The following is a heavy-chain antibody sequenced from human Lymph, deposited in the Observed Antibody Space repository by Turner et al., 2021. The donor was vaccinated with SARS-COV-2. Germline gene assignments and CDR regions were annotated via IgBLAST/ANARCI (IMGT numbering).Heavy chain of an antibody. V-gene: IGHV3-30*04. Sequence: QVQLVESGGGVVQHGRSLRLSCAASGFTFSCYAMHWVRQAPGKGLEWVAFISYDGSDKYYADSVKGRFTFSRDNSKNTLYLQMNSLRAEDTAVYYCARDRDSSGWVDYWGQGTLVTVSS. D-gene: IGHD3-22*01. CDR3: ARDRDSSGWVDY. CDR2: ISYDGSDK. J-gene: IGHJ4*02. CDR1: GFTFSCYA.